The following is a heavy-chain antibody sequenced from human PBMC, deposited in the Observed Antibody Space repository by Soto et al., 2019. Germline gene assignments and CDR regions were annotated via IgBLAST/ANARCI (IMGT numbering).Heavy chain of an antibody. J-gene: IGHJ4*02. CDR2: ISYEGSEK. D-gene: IGHD3-3*01. Sequence: GGSLRLSCAASGFTFSDYAMHWIRQPPGKGLEWVAIISYEGSEKYYSDSVKGRFTISRDNSQNTVYLQMNNVRGDDTAAYYCARTYYDFWSGFSDWGQGALVTVSA. V-gene: IGHV3-30*03. CDR1: GFTFSDYA. CDR3: ARTYYDFWSGFSD.